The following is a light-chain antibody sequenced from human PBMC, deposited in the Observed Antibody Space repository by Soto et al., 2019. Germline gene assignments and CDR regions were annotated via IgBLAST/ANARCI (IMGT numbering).Light chain of an antibody. Sequence: QSALTQPASVSGSPGQSITISCTGTSSDVGSYNLVSWYQQYPGKAPKLMIYVGSKRPSGVSDRFSGSKSGNTASLTISGLQAEDEADYYCCSYAGTSTVVFGGGTKLTVL. V-gene: IGLV2-23*01. CDR1: SSDVGSYNL. CDR2: VGS. CDR3: CSYAGTSTVV. J-gene: IGLJ2*01.